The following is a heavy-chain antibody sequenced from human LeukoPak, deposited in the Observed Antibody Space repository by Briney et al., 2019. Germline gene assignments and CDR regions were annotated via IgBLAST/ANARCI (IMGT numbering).Heavy chain of an antibody. Sequence: ASVTVSCKASGYTFTSHGISWVRQAPGQGLEWMGWISAYNGNTNYAQKLQGRVTMTTDTSTSTAYMELRSLRSDDTAVYYCARDPGVFCRGTSCYTGGGDYWGQGTLVTVSS. CDR3: ARDPGVFCRGTSCYTGGGDY. V-gene: IGHV1-18*01. CDR1: GYTFTSHG. CDR2: ISAYNGNT. D-gene: IGHD2-2*02. J-gene: IGHJ4*02.